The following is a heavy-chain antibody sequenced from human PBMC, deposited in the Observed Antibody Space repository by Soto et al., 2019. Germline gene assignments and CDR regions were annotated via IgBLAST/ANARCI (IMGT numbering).Heavy chain of an antibody. CDR2: ISPYNDYT. D-gene: IGHD3-9*01. J-gene: IGHJ6*02. CDR3: ARGGYYDITWGKLSHYGLDV. CDR1: GYTFIRYG. Sequence: QVQLVQSAGEVKKPGASVKVSCKASGYTFIRYGITWVRQAPGQGLEWMGWISPYNDYTIYAQKLQGRVTRTTDTSTRTGYLDLRSLKSDETGVYYCARGGYYDITWGKLSHYGLDVWGQGTSVTVSS. V-gene: IGHV1-18*01.